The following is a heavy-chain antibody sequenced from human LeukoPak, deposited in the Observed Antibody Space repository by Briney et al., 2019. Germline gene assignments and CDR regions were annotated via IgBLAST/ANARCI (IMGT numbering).Heavy chain of an antibody. CDR2: INAGNGNT. D-gene: IGHD2-2*01. Sequence: ASVKVSCKASGYTFTSYAMHWVRQAPGQRLEWMGWINAGNGNTKYSQKFQGRVTITRDTSASTAYMELSSLRSEGTAVYYCARGRGYCIDSNCYEAYSDYWGQGTLVTVSS. V-gene: IGHV1-3*01. CDR1: GYTFTSYA. J-gene: IGHJ4*02. CDR3: ARGRGYCIDSNCYEAYSDY.